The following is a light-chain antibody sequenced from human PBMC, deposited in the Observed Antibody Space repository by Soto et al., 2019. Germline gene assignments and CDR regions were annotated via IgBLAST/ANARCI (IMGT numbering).Light chain of an antibody. CDR2: EVN. J-gene: IGLJ1*01. V-gene: IGLV2-8*01. CDR3: SSYAGSNNYV. CDR1: SSDVGGYNS. Sequence: QSALTQPPSASGSPGQSVSISCTGTSSDVGGYNSVSWYQQHPGKAPKLMIYEVNKRPSGVPDRFSGSKSGNTASLIVSGLQAEDEADYYCSSYAGSNNYVFGSGTKLTVL.